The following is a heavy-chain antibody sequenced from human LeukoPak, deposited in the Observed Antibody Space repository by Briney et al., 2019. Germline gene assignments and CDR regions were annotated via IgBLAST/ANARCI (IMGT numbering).Heavy chain of an antibody. V-gene: IGHV1-18*01. CDR1: GYTFTSYG. Sequence: ASVKVSCKASGYTFTSYGISWVRQAPGQGLEWMGWISAYNGNTNYAQKLQGRVTMTTDTSTSTAYMELRSLRSDDTAVYYCARDRPLYGDYVVDYYYYGMDVWGQGTTVTVSS. CDR3: ARDRPLYGDYVVDYYYYGMDV. CDR2: ISAYNGNT. J-gene: IGHJ6*02. D-gene: IGHD4-17*01.